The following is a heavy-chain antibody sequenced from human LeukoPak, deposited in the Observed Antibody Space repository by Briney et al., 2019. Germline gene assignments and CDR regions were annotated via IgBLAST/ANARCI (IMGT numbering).Heavy chain of an antibody. D-gene: IGHD3-22*01. CDR2: IYSGGST. V-gene: IGHV3-53*01. Sequence: GGSLRLSCAASGFTVSSNYMSWVRQAPGKGLEWVSVIYSGGSTYYADSVKGRFTISRDNSKNTLYLQMNSLRAEDAAVYYCWYYDSSGYHDYWGQGTLVTVSS. CDR1: GFTVSSNY. CDR3: WYYDSSGYHDY. J-gene: IGHJ4*02.